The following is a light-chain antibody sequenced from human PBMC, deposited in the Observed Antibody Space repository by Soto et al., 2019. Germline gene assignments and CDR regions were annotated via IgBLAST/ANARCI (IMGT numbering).Light chain of an antibody. V-gene: IGKV3D-15*01. CDR3: QQANSCLWT. J-gene: IGKJ1*01. CDR1: QSVSSN. CDR2: GAS. Sequence: EIVVTLSPATLSVPPGERASLSCRASQSVSSNFAWYQQKPGQAPRLLIYGASTRATGIPARFSGSGAGAYFNLTISSLQPEDFATYYCQQANSCLWTFGQGTKVDTK.